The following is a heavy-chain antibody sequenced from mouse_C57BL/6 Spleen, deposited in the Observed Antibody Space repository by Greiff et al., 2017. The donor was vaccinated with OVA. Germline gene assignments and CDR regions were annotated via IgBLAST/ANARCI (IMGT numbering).Heavy chain of an antibody. CDR3: TTSMVTEAWFAY. CDR2: IDPENGDT. CDR1: GFNIKDDY. Sequence: VQLKQSGAELVRPGASVKLSCTASGFNIKDDYMHWVKQRPEQGLEWIGWIDPENGDTEYASKFQGKATITADTSSNTAYLQLSSLTSEDTAVYYCTTSMVTEAWFAYWGQRTLVTVSA. V-gene: IGHV14-4*01. J-gene: IGHJ3*01. D-gene: IGHD2-2*01.